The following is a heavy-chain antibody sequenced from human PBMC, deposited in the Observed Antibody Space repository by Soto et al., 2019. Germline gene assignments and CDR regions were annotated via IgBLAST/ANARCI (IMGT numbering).Heavy chain of an antibody. Sequence: GGSLRLSCAASGFTFSSYAMHWVRQAPGKGLEWVAVISYDGSNKYYADSVKGRFTISRDNSKNTLYLQMNSLRAEDTAVYYCSRLMSRSTPSCTVPSGQGSSVTVYS. J-gene: IGHJ5*02. CDR1: GFTFSSYA. CDR3: SRLMSRSTPSCTVP. D-gene: IGHD2-2*01. V-gene: IGHV3-30-3*01. CDR2: ISYDGSNK.